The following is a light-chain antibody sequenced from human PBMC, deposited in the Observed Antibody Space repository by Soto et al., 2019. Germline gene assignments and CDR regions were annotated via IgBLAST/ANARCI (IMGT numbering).Light chain of an antibody. CDR3: QQYYRYPWA. V-gene: IGKV1-5*03. CDR2: QAF. Sequence: DIPMSQSPSTLSASVGDRVTITCRASQDITSWLAWYQQKPGSAPRLLIYQAFNLERGVPSRFSGSGFGSEFTLTISGLHPDDFATYYCQQYYRYPWAFGQGTRVEIE. J-gene: IGKJ1*01. CDR1: QDITSW.